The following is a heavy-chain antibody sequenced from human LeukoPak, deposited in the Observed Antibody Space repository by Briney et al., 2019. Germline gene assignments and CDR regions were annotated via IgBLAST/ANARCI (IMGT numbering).Heavy chain of an antibody. V-gene: IGHV1-46*01. CDR2: INPSGGST. J-gene: IGHJ6*02. CDR1: GYTFTSYY. D-gene: IGHD3-10*01. CDR3: ARQAFGELLSTDYYYYYGFDV. Sequence: ASVKVSCKASGYTFTSYYMHWVRQAPGQGLEWMGIINPSGGSTSYAQNFQGRVTMTRDTSTSTVYMELSSLRSEDTAVYYCARQAFGELLSTDYYYYYGFDVWGQGTTVTVSS.